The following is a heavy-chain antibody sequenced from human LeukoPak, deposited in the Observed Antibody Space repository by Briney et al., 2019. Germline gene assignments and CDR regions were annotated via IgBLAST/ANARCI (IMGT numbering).Heavy chain of an antibody. CDR2: IYYSGTT. J-gene: IGHJ4*02. V-gene: IGHV4-39*02. Sequence: SETLSLTCIVSGGSISSRNYYWGWIRQPPGKGLEWIGSIYYSGTTYYNPSLKSRVTISVNTSKNQFSLKLSSVTAADTAVYYCAREDYDYVWGSYRYRHFDYWGQGTLVTVSS. CDR3: AREDYDYVWGSYRYRHFDY. CDR1: GGSISSRNYY. D-gene: IGHD3-16*02.